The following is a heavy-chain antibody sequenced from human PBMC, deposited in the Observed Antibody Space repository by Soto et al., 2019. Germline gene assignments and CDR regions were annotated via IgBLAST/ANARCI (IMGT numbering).Heavy chain of an antibody. Sequence: QVQLQESGPGLVEPSGTLSLTCAVSGASISNTDWWSWVRQPPGKGLEWIGEIYHSGTTNCDPSLESRVTISLDKSKSQFSLKLTSVTAADTAVYYCAIPGAGDFDYWGRGTLVTVSS. V-gene: IGHV4-4*02. CDR1: GASISNTDW. CDR2: IYHSGTT. D-gene: IGHD6-13*01. J-gene: IGHJ4*02. CDR3: AIPGAGDFDY.